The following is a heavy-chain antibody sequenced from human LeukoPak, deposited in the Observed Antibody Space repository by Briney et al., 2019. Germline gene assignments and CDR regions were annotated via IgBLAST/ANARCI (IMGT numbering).Heavy chain of an antibody. V-gene: IGHV3-23*01. CDR2: ISGSGGST. D-gene: IGHD3-22*01. Sequence: GGSLRLSCAASGFTFSSYAMSWVRQAPGKGLEWVSAISGSGGSTYYADSVKGRFTISRDNSKNTVYLQMDSLRAEDTAVYYCAKDSPWDSSGYPFDYWGQGTLVTVSS. CDR1: GFTFSSYA. CDR3: AKDSPWDSSGYPFDY. J-gene: IGHJ4*02.